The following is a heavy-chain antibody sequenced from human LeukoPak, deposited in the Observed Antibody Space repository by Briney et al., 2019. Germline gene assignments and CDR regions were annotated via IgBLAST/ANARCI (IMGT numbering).Heavy chain of an antibody. J-gene: IGHJ4*02. CDR1: GFTFSSYG. Sequence: PGGSLRLSCAASGFTFSSYGMHWVRQAPGKGLEWVAFIRYDGSNKYYADSVKGRFTISRDNSKNTLYLQMNSLRAEDTAVYYCAKDFRDYCGGDCSIGYWGQGTLVTVSS. CDR2: IRYDGSNK. D-gene: IGHD2-21*01. CDR3: AKDFRDYCGGDCSIGY. V-gene: IGHV3-30*02.